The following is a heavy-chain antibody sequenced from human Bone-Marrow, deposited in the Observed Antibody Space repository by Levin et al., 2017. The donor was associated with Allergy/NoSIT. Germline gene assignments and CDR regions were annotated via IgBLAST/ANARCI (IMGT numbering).Heavy chain of an antibody. CDR3: ARGTSDYYFNYRLDV. Sequence: SLKISCAASGFTFDEYVMHWVRQGPGKGLEWVSGIDWNSGRVGYVDSVKGRFTISRDNAKNSLYLQMDSLRGEDTALYYCARGTSDYYFNYRLDVWGQGTTVVVSS. CDR1: GFTFDEYV. J-gene: IGHJ6*02. V-gene: IGHV3-9*01. D-gene: IGHD1-1*01. CDR2: IDWNSGRV.